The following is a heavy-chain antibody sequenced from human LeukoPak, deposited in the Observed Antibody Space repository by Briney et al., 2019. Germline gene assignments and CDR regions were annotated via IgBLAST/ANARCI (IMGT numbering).Heavy chain of an antibody. D-gene: IGHD3-10*01. Sequence: PSETLSLTCTVSGGSVSSGSYYWSWIRQPPGKGLEWIGYIYYSGSTNSNPSLKSRVTISVDTSKNQFSLKLSSVTAADTAVYYCARDRGHTVPYYYGMDVWGKGTTVTVSS. CDR2: IYYSGST. V-gene: IGHV4-61*01. CDR1: GGSVSSGSYY. J-gene: IGHJ6*04. CDR3: ARDRGHTVPYYYGMDV.